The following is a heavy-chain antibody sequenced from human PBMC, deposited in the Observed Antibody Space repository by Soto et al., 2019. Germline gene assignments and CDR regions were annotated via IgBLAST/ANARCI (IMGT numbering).Heavy chain of an antibody. CDR3: AKQPASIRTFDY. D-gene: IGHD2-2*01. V-gene: IGHV3-23*01. CDR2: ITGGGGGRT. J-gene: IGHJ4*02. Sequence: GGSLRLSCTTSGFNFGDYAMIWLSKAPGKGLEWVSTITGGGGGRTNYADSVKGRFTISRDNSKNTLYLQMNSLRAEDTAVYYCAKQPASIRTFDYWGQGALVTVS. CDR1: GFNFGDYA.